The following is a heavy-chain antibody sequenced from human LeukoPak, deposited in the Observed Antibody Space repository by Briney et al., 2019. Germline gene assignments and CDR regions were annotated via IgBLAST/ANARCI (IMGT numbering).Heavy chain of an antibody. Sequence: ASVKVSCKASGYTFTGYDIHWVRQATGQGLEWMGWMNPNSGNTKFAQKFQGRVTITRNTSISTAYMELSRLRSEDTAVYYCARAVKSVNAPVSSCESNYHLNVWGKGATLTVSS. D-gene: IGHD5/OR15-5a*01. J-gene: IGHJ6*03. CDR1: GYTFTGYD. CDR3: ARAVKSVNAPVSSCESNYHLNV. V-gene: IGHV1-8*03. CDR2: MNPNSGNT.